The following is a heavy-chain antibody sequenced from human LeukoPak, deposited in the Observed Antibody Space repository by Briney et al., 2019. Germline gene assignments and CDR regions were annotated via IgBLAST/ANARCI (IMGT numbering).Heavy chain of an antibody. CDR2: IYYSGST. D-gene: IGHD4-17*01. V-gene: IGHV4-30-4*01. J-gene: IGHJ4*02. CDR3: ARVDYGDYENDY. CDR1: GGSISSGDYY. Sequence: SETLSFTCTVSGGSISSGDYYWSWIRQPPGKGLEWIGYIYYSGSTYYNPSLKSRVTISVDTSKNQFSLKLSSVTAADTAVYYCARVDYGDYENDYWGQGTLVTVSS.